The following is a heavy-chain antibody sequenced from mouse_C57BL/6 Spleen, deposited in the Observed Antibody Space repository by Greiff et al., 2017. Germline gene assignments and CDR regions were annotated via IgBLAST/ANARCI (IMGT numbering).Heavy chain of an antibody. CDR2: IYPGSGNT. V-gene: IGHV1-84*01. CDR3: ARSRDYGGVLFAY. D-gene: IGHD2-4*01. Sequence: VQLVESGPELVKPGASVKISCKASGYTFTDYYINWVKQRPGQGLEWIGWIYPGSGNTKYNEKFKGKATLTIDTSSSTAYMQLSSLTSEDSAVYFCARSRDYGGVLFAYWGQGTLVTVSA. J-gene: IGHJ3*01. CDR1: GYTFTDYY.